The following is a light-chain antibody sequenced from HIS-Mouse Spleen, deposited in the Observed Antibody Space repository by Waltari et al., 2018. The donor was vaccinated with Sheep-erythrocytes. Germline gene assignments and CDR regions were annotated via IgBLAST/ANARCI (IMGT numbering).Light chain of an antibody. CDR1: QSISSW. CDR3: QQYNSYSWT. CDR2: KAS. J-gene: IGKJ1*01. Sequence: DIQMTQSPSPLSASVGDRVTITFRASQSISSWLAWYQQKPGKAPKLLIYKASSLESGVTSRFSGSGSGTEFTLTISSLQPDDFATYYCQQYNSYSWTFGQGTKVEIK. V-gene: IGKV1-5*03.